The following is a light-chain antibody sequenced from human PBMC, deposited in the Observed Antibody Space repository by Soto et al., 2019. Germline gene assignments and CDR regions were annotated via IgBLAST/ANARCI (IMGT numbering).Light chain of an antibody. CDR3: HQYQNLWT. CDR2: HAS. J-gene: IGKJ1*01. V-gene: IGKV3-15*01. Sequence: DIVLTQSPGTLSLSPGERVTPSCRARQTIYSNVAWCQQGPGRSPRLLIYHASSRATGIPARFSGSGTGTEFNLTLTSRQPQDFAVSSCHQYQNLWTFGQGTKVDIK. CDR1: QTIYSN.